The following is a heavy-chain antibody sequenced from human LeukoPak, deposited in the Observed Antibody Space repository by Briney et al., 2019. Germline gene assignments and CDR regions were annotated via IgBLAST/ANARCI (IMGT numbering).Heavy chain of an antibody. Sequence: GGSLRLSCAASGFTFSNAWMSWVRQAPGAGLEWVSIIHSGGITHYADSVKGRFTISRGNSKNTLYLQMNSLRAEDTAVYYCVRDRGIASTGGYGMDVWGQGTTVTVSS. D-gene: IGHD6-13*01. CDR1: GFTFSNAW. J-gene: IGHJ6*02. V-gene: IGHV3-53*01. CDR3: VRDRGIASTGGYGMDV. CDR2: IHSGGIT.